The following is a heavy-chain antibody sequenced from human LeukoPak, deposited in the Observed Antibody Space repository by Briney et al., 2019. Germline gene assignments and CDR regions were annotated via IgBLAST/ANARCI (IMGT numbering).Heavy chain of an antibody. CDR3: AKDSSLYSITN. CDR2: IYSGGST. D-gene: IGHD3-16*01. V-gene: IGHV3-53*05. CDR1: GFTVSSKY. J-gene: IGHJ4*02. Sequence: PGGSLRLSCAASGFTVSSKYMSWVRQAPGKGLEWVSVIYSGGSTYYADSVKGRSTISRDNSKNTLYLQMNTLRPDDRGVYYCAKDSSLYSITNWGQGTLVTVSS.